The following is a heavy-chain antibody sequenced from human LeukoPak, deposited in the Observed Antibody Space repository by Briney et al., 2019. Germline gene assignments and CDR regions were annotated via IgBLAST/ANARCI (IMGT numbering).Heavy chain of an antibody. CDR1: GFIFSDYY. CDR3: TRVGSSGSVDY. D-gene: IGHD1-1*01. Sequence: GGSLRLSCAASGFIFSDYYMSWIRQAPGKGLECVSYISSRTSDTNYVDSVKGRFTISRDNAKNSLYLQMNSLRAEDTAVYYCTRVGSSGSVDYWGQGTLVTVSS. CDR2: ISSRTSDT. J-gene: IGHJ4*02. V-gene: IGHV3-11*06.